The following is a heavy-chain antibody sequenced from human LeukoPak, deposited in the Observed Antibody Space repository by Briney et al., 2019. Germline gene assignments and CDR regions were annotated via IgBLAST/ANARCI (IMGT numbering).Heavy chain of an antibody. Sequence: GASVKVSCKASGGTFSSYAISWVRQAPGQGLEWMGRFIPIFGTANYAQKFQGRVTITTDESTSTAYMELSSLRSEDTAVYYCARDPYYYDSSGYYYPLDYWGQGTLVTVSS. CDR3: ARDPYYYDSSGYYYPLDY. CDR1: GGTFSSYA. CDR2: FIPIFGTA. V-gene: IGHV1-69*05. J-gene: IGHJ4*02. D-gene: IGHD3-22*01.